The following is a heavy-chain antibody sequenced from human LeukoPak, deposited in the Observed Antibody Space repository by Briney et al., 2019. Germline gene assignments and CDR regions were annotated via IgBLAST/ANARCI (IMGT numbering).Heavy chain of an antibody. CDR2: ISGSGGST. D-gene: IGHD3-10*01. V-gene: IGHV3-23*01. CDR1: GFTFSSYA. CDR3: AKDSGSYYSPIDY. Sequence: GGSLRLSCAASGFTFSSYAMSWVRQAPGKGLEWVSAISGSGGSTYYADPVKGRFTISRDNSKNTLYLQMNSLRAEDTAVYYCAKDSGSYYSPIDYWGQGTLVTVSS. J-gene: IGHJ4*02.